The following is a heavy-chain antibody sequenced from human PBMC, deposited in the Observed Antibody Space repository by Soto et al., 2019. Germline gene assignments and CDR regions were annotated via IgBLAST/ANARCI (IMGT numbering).Heavy chain of an antibody. D-gene: IGHD6-13*01. CDR1: GYTFTGYY. CDR2: INPNSGGT. J-gene: IGHJ5*02. CDR3: ARDRTIAAAGRGDWFDP. Sequence: QVQLVQSGAVVKKPGASVKVSCKASGYTFTGYYMHWVRQAPGQVLDWMGWINPNSGGTNYAQKFQGRVTMTRDTSISTAYMELSRLRSDDTAVYYCARDRTIAAAGRGDWFDPCGQGPLVPVSS. V-gene: IGHV1-2*02.